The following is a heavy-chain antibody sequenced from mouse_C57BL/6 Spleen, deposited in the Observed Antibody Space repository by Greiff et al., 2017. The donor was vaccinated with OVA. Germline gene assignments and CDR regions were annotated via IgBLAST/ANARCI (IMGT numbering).Heavy chain of an antibody. CDR2: INPNNGGT. CDR3: AREERELTGPFFDY. J-gene: IGHJ2*01. Sequence: EVQLQQSGPELVKPGASVKISCKASGYTFTDYYMNWVKQSHGQSLEWIGDINPNNGGTSYNQKFKGKATLTVDTSSSTAYMERRSLTSEDSAVYYWAREERELTGPFFDYWGQGTTLTVSS. V-gene: IGHV1-26*01. D-gene: IGHD4-1*01. CDR1: GYTFTDYY.